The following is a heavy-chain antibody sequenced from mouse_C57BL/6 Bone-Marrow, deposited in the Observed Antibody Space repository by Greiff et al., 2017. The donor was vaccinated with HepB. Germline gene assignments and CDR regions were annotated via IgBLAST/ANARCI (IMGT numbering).Heavy chain of an antibody. D-gene: IGHD4-1*01. CDR3: ARGGNWDDAMDY. V-gene: IGHV1-66*01. CDR1: GYSFTSYY. J-gene: IGHJ4*01. Sequence: QVQLQQSGPELVKPGASVKISCKASGYSFTSYYIHWVKQRPGQGLEWIGWIYPGSGYTKYNEKFKGKATLTADTSSSTAYMQLSSLTSEDSAVYYCARGGNWDDAMDYWGQGTSVTVSS. CDR2: IYPGSGYT.